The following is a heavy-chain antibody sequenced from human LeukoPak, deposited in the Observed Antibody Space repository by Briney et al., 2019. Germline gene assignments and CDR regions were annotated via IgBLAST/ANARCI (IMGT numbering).Heavy chain of an antibody. J-gene: IGHJ4*02. CDR2: ISTKADGGTT. V-gene: IGHV3-49*04. Sequence: SLGLSCTASGFTFGDYAMSWVRQAPGKGLEWVGFISTKADGGTTEYAASVKGRFTISREDSKSIAYLQMNSLKTEDTAVYYCTRDLNYYDSSGYYYVPPFDYWGQGTLVSVSS. CDR1: GFTFGDYA. D-gene: IGHD3-22*01. CDR3: TRDLNYYDSSGYYYVPPFDY.